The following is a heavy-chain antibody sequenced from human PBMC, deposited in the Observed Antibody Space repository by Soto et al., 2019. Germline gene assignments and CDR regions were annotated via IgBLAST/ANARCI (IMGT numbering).Heavy chain of an antibody. CDR1: GATFTSST. J-gene: IGHJ4*02. V-gene: IGHV1-58*01. Sequence: ASVKVSCKASGATFTSSTVNWVRQARGQPPEWIGWILVGSGQTNSAQKFQGRGAITRDMSTYTAYLELNSLRSDDSAVYYCAAISSGYYRVFDYWGQGTPVTVSS. CDR2: ILVGSGQT. CDR3: AAISSGYYRVFDY. D-gene: IGHD3-22*01.